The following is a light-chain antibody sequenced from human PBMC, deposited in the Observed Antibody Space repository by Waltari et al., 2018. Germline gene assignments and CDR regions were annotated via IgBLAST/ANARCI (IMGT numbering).Light chain of an antibody. CDR1: NLGNKY. CDR3: HAWDDGTYV. V-gene: IGLV3-1*01. Sequence: SYELTQPPSVSVSPGQTASITCSGVNLGNKYVSWYQQKQGQSPVLVTYQVNKRPSEILGHISASGYENTATLTIGRTQALDEADYFCHAWDDGTYVFGTGTTVTVL. J-gene: IGLJ1*01. CDR2: QVN.